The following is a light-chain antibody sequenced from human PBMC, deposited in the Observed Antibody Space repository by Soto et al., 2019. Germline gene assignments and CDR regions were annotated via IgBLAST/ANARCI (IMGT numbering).Light chain of an antibody. Sequence: QSALTQPASVSGSPGQSITSSCTGTSSDVGGYNYVSWYQQHPGKAPKLMIYDVSNRPSGVSNRFSGSKSGNTASLTISGLQADDEADYYCSSYTSSSTLYVFGTGTKVTVL. CDR2: DVS. CDR1: SSDVGGYNY. CDR3: SSYTSSSTLYV. J-gene: IGLJ1*01. V-gene: IGLV2-14*01.